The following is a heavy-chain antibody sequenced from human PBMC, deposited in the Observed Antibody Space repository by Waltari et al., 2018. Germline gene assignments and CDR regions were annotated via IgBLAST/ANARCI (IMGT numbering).Heavy chain of an antibody. Sequence: QVQLVQSGAEMQKPGASVKISCKASGYTFTWYYLTWVRQAPGQGLEWMGIVNPTGSGKASSQKFQGRLTMTTDTSTSTVYMELTGLTSEDTAVYYCARVSEMATIVHAFDIWGPVTLVTVSS. V-gene: IGHV1-46*01. CDR3: ARVSEMATIVHAFDI. CDR1: GYTFTWYY. CDR2: VNPTGSGK. J-gene: IGHJ3*02. D-gene: IGHD5-12*01.